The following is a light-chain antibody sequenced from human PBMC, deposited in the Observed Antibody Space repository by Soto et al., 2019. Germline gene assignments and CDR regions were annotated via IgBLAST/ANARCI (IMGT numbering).Light chain of an antibody. V-gene: IGLV2-18*02. CDR3: SSYTGSSTLVV. CDR1: SSDVGRYNH. CDR2: DVS. Sequence: QSALTQPPSVSGSPGQSVSISCTGTSSDVGRYNHVSWYQQPPGTAPKLMTYDVSNRPSGVPDRFSGSKSGNTASLTISGLQAEDEAEYYCSSYTGSSTLVVFGGGTKLTVL. J-gene: IGLJ2*01.